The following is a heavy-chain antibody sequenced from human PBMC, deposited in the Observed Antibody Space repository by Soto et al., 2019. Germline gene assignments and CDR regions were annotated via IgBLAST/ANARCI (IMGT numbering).Heavy chain of an antibody. V-gene: IGHV4-59*01. CDR2: IYYSGST. J-gene: IGHJ4*02. CDR3: ARGALTTYFDF. CDR1: GGSISSYY. Sequence: SETLSITCTVSGGSISSYYWSWLRQPPGKGLEWIGYIYYSGSTNYNPSLKSRVTISVDTSKNQFSLKLSSVTAADTAVYYCARGALTTYFDFWGQGTLVIVSS.